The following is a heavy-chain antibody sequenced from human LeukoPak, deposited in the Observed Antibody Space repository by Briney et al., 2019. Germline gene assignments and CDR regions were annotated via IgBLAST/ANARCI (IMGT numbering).Heavy chain of an antibody. CDR1: GGSISSGSYY. D-gene: IGHD3-16*02. CDR3: ARGSMITFGGVIVIPFDY. V-gene: IGHV4-61*02. J-gene: IGHJ4*02. Sequence: PSQTLSLTCTVSGGSISSGSYYWSWIRQPAGKGLEWIGRIYTSGSTNYNPSLKSRVTISVDTSKNQFSLKLSSVTAADTAVYYCARGSMITFGGVIVIPFDYWGQGTLVTVSS. CDR2: IYTSGST.